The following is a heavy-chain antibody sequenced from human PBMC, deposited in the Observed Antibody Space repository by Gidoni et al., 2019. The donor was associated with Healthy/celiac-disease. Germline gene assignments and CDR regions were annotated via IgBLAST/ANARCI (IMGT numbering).Heavy chain of an antibody. Sequence: EVQLVESGGGLVKPGGSLRLSCAASGFTFSSYSMNWVRQAPGKGLEWVSSISSSSSYIYYADSVKGRFTISRDNAKNSLYLQMNSLRAEDTAVYYCARDRPYYDFWSGPLTFDAFDIWGQGTMVTVSS. D-gene: IGHD3-3*01. CDR2: ISSSSSYI. V-gene: IGHV3-21*01. CDR3: ARDRPYYDFWSGPLTFDAFDI. CDR1: GFTFSSYS. J-gene: IGHJ3*02.